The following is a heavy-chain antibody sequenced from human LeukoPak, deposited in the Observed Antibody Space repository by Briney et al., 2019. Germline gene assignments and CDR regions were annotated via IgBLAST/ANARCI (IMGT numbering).Heavy chain of an antibody. CDR2: ISGSGGST. V-gene: IGHV3-23*01. CDR3: AKGRGYGNHGAFDI. J-gene: IGHJ3*02. Sequence: GGSLRLSCAASGFTFSNYAMSWVRQAPGKGLEWVSAISGSGGSTYYADSGKGRFTISRDNSKNTLFLQMNSLRAEDTAIYYCAKGRGYGNHGAFDIWGRGTMVTVSS. CDR1: GFTFSNYA. D-gene: IGHD5-18*01.